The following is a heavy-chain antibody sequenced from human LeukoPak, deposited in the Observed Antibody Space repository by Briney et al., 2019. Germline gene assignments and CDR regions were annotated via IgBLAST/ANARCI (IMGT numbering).Heavy chain of an antibody. CDR3: AKGRQQLATYNWFDP. CDR1: GFTFSSYG. CDR2: ISGSGGST. Sequence: GGSLRLSCAASGFTFSSYGMSWVRQAPGKGLEWVSAISGSGGSTYYADSVKGRFTISRDNSKNTLYLQMNSLRAEDTAVYYCAKGRQQLATYNWFDPWGQGTLVTVSS. J-gene: IGHJ5*02. V-gene: IGHV3-23*01. D-gene: IGHD6-13*01.